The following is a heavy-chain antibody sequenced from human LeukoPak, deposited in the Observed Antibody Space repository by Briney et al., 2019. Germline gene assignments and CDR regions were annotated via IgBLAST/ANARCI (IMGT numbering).Heavy chain of an antibody. CDR3: SRDPRHNDY. Sequence: PGGSLRFSCAASGFTFSDSYMTWIRQAPGKGLELLSYISGSASDVNYIDSVRGRFTISRDNAKNSLYLHMNSLTVEDTAVYYCSRDPRHNDYWGQGTLVTVSS. CDR2: ISGSASDV. CDR1: GFTFSDSY. V-gene: IGHV3-11*01. J-gene: IGHJ4*02.